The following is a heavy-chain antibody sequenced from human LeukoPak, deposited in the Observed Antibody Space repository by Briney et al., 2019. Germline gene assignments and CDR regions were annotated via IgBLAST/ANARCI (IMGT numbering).Heavy chain of an antibody. CDR3: ARDEGIVGATYYYYYYGMDV. CDR2: IYTSGST. D-gene: IGHD1-26*01. Sequence: SETLSLTCTLSGGSISIYYSSWIRQPAGKGLEWIGRIYTSGSTNYNPSLKSRVTMSVDTSKNQFSLKLSSVTAADTGVYYCARDEGIVGATYYYYYYGMDVWGQGTTVTVSS. J-gene: IGHJ6*02. CDR1: GGSISIYY. V-gene: IGHV4-4*07.